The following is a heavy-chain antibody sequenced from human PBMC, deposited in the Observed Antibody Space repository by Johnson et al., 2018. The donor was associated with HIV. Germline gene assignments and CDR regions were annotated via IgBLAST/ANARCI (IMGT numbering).Heavy chain of an antibody. J-gene: IGHJ3*02. CDR2: IKQDGSGT. D-gene: IGHD6-6*01. V-gene: IGHV3-7*05. CDR3: ARARVIAARLGAFDI. Sequence: VQLVESGGGLVQPGGSLRLSCAASGFTFSSHCMSWVRQAPGKGLEWVSNIKQDGSGTYYVDSVKGRFTISRANAKNSLYLQLNSLRAEDTAVYYCARARVIAARLGAFDIWGQGTMVTVSS. CDR1: GFTFSSHC.